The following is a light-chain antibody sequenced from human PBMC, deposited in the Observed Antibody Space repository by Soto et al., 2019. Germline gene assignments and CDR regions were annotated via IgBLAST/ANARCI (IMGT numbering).Light chain of an antibody. CDR3: QQYYSTPWT. CDR1: QSVLYSSNNKNY. Sequence: DIVMTQSPDSLAVSLGERATINCKSSQSVLYSSNNKNYLTWYQQQPGQPPKLLIYWASTRESGVPDRFSGSGSGTDFTITISSLQAEDVAFYYCQQYYSTPWTFGQGTKVEIK. V-gene: IGKV4-1*01. CDR2: WAS. J-gene: IGKJ1*01.